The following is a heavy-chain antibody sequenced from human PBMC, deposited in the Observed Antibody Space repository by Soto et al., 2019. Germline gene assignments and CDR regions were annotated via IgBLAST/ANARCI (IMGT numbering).Heavy chain of an antibody. Sequence: GGSLRLSCAASGFTFSSYGMHWVRQAPGKGLEWVAVISYDGSNKYYADSVKGRFTISRDNSKNTLYLQMNSLRAEDTAVYYCAKDTLSPGYSSGWYGAVDYWGQGTLVTVSS. D-gene: IGHD6-19*01. J-gene: IGHJ4*02. V-gene: IGHV3-30*18. CDR2: ISYDGSNK. CDR3: AKDTLSPGYSSGWYGAVDY. CDR1: GFTFSSYG.